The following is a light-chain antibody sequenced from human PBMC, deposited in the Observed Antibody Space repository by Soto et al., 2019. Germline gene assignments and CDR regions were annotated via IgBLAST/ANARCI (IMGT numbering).Light chain of an antibody. CDR3: QSYDSSLSEV. CDR2: GNS. V-gene: IGLV1-40*01. J-gene: IGLJ3*02. Sequence: QAVVTQPPSVSGALGQRVTISCTGSSSNIGAGYDVHWYQQLPGTAPKLLIYGNSNRPSGVPDRFSGSKSGTSASLAITGLQAEDEADYYCQSYDSSLSEVFGGGTKLTVL. CDR1: SSNIGAGYD.